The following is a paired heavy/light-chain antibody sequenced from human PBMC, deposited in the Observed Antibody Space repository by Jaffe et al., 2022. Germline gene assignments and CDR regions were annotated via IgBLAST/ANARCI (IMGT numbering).Light chain of an antibody. J-gene: IGKJ1*01. CDR1: QSVSNNY. Sequence: EIVLTQSPGTLSLSPGDRATLSCRASQSVSNNYLAWQQQKPGQAPRLLIYAASSRATGIPDRFSGSGSGTDFTLTISRLEPEDFAVYYCQQYGSSPPTFGQGTKVEIK. CDR2: AAS. CDR3: QQYGSSPPT. V-gene: IGKV3-20*01.
Heavy chain of an antibody. Sequence: QLQLQESGPGLVKPSETLSLTCTVSGDSISSRYYWGWIRQPPGKGLEWIGSIYYSGSTYYNPSLKSRVTISVDTSKNQFSLELRSVTAADTAVYHCTRPITLWPHDSGTPIDAFDIWGQGTMVTVSS. CDR1: GDSISSRYY. V-gene: IGHV4-39*01. J-gene: IGHJ3*02. CDR3: TRPITLWPHDSGTPIDAFDI. D-gene: IGHD2-21*01. CDR2: IYYSGST.